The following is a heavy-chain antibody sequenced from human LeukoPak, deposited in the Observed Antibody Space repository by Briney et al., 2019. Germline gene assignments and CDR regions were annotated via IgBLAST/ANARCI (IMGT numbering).Heavy chain of an antibody. V-gene: IGHV3-30*03. CDR1: GFSFSNYG. CDR2: ISFDGSKK. Sequence: PGRSLRLSCAASGFSFSNYGMHWVRQAPGKGLEWVAVISFDGSKKYYADSVKGRFTVSRDNAKNSLYLQINSLRAEDTAVYYCARSIAGAAMVMVYWGQGTLVTVSS. D-gene: IGHD5-18*01. CDR3: ARSIAGAAMVMVY. J-gene: IGHJ4*02.